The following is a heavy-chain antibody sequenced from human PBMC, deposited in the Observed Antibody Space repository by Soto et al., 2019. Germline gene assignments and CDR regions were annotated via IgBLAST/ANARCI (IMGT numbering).Heavy chain of an antibody. V-gene: IGHV3-9*01. CDR1: GFTFNDYA. CDR2: ISWNSGNI. J-gene: IGHJ4*02. CDR3: VKGRTTSVFTTCLN. D-gene: IGHD1-7*01. Sequence: EVQLVESGGVLVQPGRSLRLSCAASGFTFNDYAMHWVRQAPGKGLEWVSSISWNSGNIVYADSVKGRFTISRDNAKNSLYLQMNSLRPEDSALYYCVKGRTTSVFTTCLNWGQGTLVAVSS.